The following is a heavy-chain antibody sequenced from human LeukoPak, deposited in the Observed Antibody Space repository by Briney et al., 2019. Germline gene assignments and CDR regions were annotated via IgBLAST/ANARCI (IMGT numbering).Heavy chain of an antibody. D-gene: IGHD3-3*01. CDR2: IYTSGST. V-gene: IGHV4-4*07. CDR1: GGSISSYY. Sequence: SETLSLTCTVSGGSISSYYWSWIRQPPGKGLEWIGRIYTSGSTNYNPSLKSRVTMSVDTSKNQFSLKLSSVTAADTAVYYCARGHDDLGYYYMDVWGKGTTVTVSS. J-gene: IGHJ6*03. CDR3: ARGHDDLGYYYMDV.